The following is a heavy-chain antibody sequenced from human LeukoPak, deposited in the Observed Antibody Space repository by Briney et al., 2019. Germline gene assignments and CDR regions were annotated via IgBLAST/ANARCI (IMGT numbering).Heavy chain of an antibody. CDR2: ISWDGGST. CDR3: AKGSGFLREYYYYYMDV. V-gene: IGHV3-43D*03. J-gene: IGHJ6*03. D-gene: IGHD6-19*01. CDR1: GFTFDDYA. Sequence: GGSLRLSCAASGFTFDDYAMHWVRQAPGKGLEWVSLISWDGGSTYYADSVKGRFTISRDNSKNSPYLQMNSLRAEDTALYYCAKGSGFLREYYYYYMDVWGKGTTVTVSS.